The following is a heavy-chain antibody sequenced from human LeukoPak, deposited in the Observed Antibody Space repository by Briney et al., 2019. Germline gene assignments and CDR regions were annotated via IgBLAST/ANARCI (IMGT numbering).Heavy chain of an antibody. J-gene: IGHJ4*02. CDR2: ISTSGTT. V-gene: IGHV4-4*07. Sequence: PSETLSLTCTVSGGSIGNYYWNWIRQPAGEGLEWIGRISTSGTTNYHPSLKSRVTLSLDTSKNQFSLNLRSVTAADTAIYFCARRHPYYYGSGTYSREDWGQGTLVTVSS. CDR1: GGSIGNYY. D-gene: IGHD3-10*01. CDR3: ARRHPYYYGSGTYSRED.